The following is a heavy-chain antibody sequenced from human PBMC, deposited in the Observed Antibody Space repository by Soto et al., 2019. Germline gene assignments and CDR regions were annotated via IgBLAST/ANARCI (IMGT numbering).Heavy chain of an antibody. V-gene: IGHV3-30-3*01. CDR2: ISYDGSHG. J-gene: IGHJ6*02. Sequence: GGSLRLSCAASGFTFRSFVMHWVRQAPGKGLQWVALISYDGSHGYFADSVKGRFTISRDNSKNTLYLQVNSLRTEDTAVYYWAREYLTIVVLGGMDVWGQGTTVTVSS. CDR3: AREYLTIVVLGGMDV. D-gene: IGHD3-22*01. CDR1: GFTFRSFV.